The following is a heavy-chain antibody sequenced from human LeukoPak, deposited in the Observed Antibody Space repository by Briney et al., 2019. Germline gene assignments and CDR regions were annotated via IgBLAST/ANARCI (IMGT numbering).Heavy chain of an antibody. CDR2: ISSSSSYI. J-gene: IGHJ4*02. V-gene: IGHV3-21*01. D-gene: IGHD3-22*01. CDR1: GFTFSSYS. Sequence: GGSLRLSCAASGFTFSSYSMNWVRQAPGKGPEWVSSISSSSSYIYYADSVKGRFTISRDNAKNSLYLQMNSLRAEDTAVYYCARESYYYDSSGYYSLDYWGQGALVTVSS. CDR3: ARESYYYDSSGYYSLDY.